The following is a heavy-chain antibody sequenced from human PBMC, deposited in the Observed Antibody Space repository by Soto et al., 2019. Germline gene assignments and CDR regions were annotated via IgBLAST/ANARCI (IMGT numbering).Heavy chain of an antibody. V-gene: IGHV1-69*02. CDR1: GGTFSDFT. Sequence: QVQLVQSGAEVMKPGSSMKLSCEASGGTFSDFTVNWVRQAPGQGLEWMGRIIPILDIATAAQKFQGRLTITADKSTSTANMEMNSLGSEETAMSYCRMNGYPFDYWGQGTLVPVSS. J-gene: IGHJ4*02. D-gene: IGHD5-12*01. CDR2: IIPILDIA. CDR3: RMNGYPFDY.